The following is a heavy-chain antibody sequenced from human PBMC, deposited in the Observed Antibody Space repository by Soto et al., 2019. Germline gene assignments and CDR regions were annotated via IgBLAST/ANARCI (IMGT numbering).Heavy chain of an antibody. CDR3: AKGSGRTNSDAFHI. Sequence: VQLLESGEGLVQPGGSLRLSCTASGFTFSSYAISWFRQTPGKGLEWVSDISGSGGSTYYEDSVKGRFTLSRDNCKNTLYLQMYSLSAEDSAVYYCAKGSGRTNSDAFHIWCRGTMVTVS. J-gene: IGHJ3*02. CDR1: GFTFSSYA. CDR2: ISGSGGST. D-gene: IGHD7-27*01. V-gene: IGHV3-23*01.